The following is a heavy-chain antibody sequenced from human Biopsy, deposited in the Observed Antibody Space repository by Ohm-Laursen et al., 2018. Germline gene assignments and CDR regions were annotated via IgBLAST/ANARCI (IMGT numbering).Heavy chain of an antibody. Sequence: TLSLTCSVSGASVKTSGYFWAWIRQRPGKGLEWIGYISYNERTHYNPSLTSRLAISFDTSNNRISLQLRSVSVADTAVYYCARGRRTSGWPYFDNWGQGALVIVSP. CDR3: ARGRRTSGWPYFDN. V-gene: IGHV4-31*03. D-gene: IGHD6-19*01. J-gene: IGHJ4*02. CDR1: GASVKTSGYF. CDR2: ISYNERT.